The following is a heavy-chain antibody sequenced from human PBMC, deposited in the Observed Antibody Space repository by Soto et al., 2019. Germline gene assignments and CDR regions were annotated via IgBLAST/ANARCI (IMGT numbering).Heavy chain of an antibody. CDR3: AKGLAYCGGDCYSHFDL. V-gene: IGHV4-59*04. CDR2: IYYSGST. J-gene: IGHJ2*01. D-gene: IGHD2-21*02. Sequence: SETLSLTCTVSGGSISSFYWSWIRQPPGKGLEWLGSIYYSGSTYYNPSLKSRVTMSIDTSNNHFSLKLSSVTAADTAVYYCAKGLAYCGGDCYSHFDLWGRGTLVTVSS. CDR1: GGSISSFY.